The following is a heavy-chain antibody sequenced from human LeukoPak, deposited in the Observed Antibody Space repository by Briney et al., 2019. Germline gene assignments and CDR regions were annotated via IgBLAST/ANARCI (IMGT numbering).Heavy chain of an antibody. CDR1: GGTFSSYA. CDR2: IIPILGIA. CDR3: ARDRSVVVAATTPSHAFDI. D-gene: IGHD2-15*01. J-gene: IGHJ3*02. Sequence: GASVKVSCKASGGTFSSYAISWGRQAPGQGLEWMGRIIPILGIANYAQKFQGRVTITADKSTSTAYMELSSLRSEDTAVYYCARDRSVVVAATTPSHAFDIWGQGTMVTVSS. V-gene: IGHV1-69*04.